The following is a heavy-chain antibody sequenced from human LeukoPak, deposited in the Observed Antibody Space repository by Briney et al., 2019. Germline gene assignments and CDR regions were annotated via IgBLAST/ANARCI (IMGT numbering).Heavy chain of an antibody. D-gene: IGHD1-26*01. CDR3: TRVAGSGSVD. Sequence: GGSLRLSCAASGFTFSSYWMHWVRHAPGKGLVWVSRINSDASTTSYADSVKGRFTISRDNAKNTLHLQMNSLRAEDTAVYYCTRVAGSGSVDWGQGTLVTVSS. CDR1: GFTFSSYW. CDR2: INSDASTT. V-gene: IGHV3-74*01. J-gene: IGHJ4*02.